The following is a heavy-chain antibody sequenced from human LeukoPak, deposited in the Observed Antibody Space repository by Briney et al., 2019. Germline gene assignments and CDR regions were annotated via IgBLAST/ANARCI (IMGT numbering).Heavy chain of an antibody. CDR1: GFTFSDYS. Sequence: GGSLRLSCAAAGFTFSDYSMSWIRQAPGKGLEWVSYISGSSSYTNYADSVKGRFTISRDNAKNSLSLQMNSLRAEGTAVYYCARDHKGMDVWGKGTTVTVSS. V-gene: IGHV3-11*06. J-gene: IGHJ6*04. CDR2: ISGSSSYT. CDR3: ARDHKGMDV.